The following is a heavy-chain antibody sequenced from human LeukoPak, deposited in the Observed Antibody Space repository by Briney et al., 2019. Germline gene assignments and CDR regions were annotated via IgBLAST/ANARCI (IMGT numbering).Heavy chain of an antibody. V-gene: IGHV3-30*04. Sequence: GRSLRLSCAASGFTFSSYAMHWVRQAPGKGLEWVALISYDGTNKYYADSVKGRFTISRDNAKSSLYLQMNSLRAEDTAIYYCARLRYNDFWSGSWKFYYYMDVWGKGTTVTVSS. CDR2: ISYDGTNK. CDR3: ARLRYNDFWSGSWKFYYYMDV. D-gene: IGHD3-3*01. J-gene: IGHJ6*03. CDR1: GFTFSSYA.